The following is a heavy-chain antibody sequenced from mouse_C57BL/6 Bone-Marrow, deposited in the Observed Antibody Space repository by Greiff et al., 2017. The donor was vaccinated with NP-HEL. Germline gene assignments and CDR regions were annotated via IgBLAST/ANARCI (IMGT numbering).Heavy chain of an antibody. CDR2: IYPRSGNT. CDR3: ARSPCYYGSRKVV. CDR1: GYTFTSYG. J-gene: IGHJ1*03. V-gene: IGHV1-81*01. Sequence: QVQLQQSGAELARPGASVKLSCTASGYTFTSYGISWVKQRTGQGLEWIGEIYPRSGNTYYNEKFKGKATLTADKSSSTAYMELRSLTSEDSAVYFCARSPCYYGSRKVVWGTGTTVTVSS. D-gene: IGHD1-1*01.